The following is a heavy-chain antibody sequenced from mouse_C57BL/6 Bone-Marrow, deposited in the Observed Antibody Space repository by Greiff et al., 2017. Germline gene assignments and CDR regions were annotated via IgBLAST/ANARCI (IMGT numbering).Heavy chain of an antibody. V-gene: IGHV1-72*01. J-gene: IGHJ3*01. CDR3: ARGRDYYGSMAWFAY. CDR1: GYTFTSYW. D-gene: IGHD1-1*01. CDR2: IDPNSGGT. Sequence: QVQLKQPGAELVKPGASVKLSCKASGYTFTSYWMHWVKQRPGRGLEWIGRIDPNSGGTKYNEKFKSKATLTVDKPSSTAYMQLSSLTSEDSAVYYCARGRDYYGSMAWFAYWGQGTLVTVSA.